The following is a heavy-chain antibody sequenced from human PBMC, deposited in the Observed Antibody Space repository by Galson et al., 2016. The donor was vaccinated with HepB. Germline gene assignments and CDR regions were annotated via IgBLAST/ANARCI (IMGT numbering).Heavy chain of an antibody. D-gene: IGHD3-22*01. CDR1: GFTFTNYW. J-gene: IGHJ4*02. CDR3: ARVDEGYYYLIDY. Sequence: SLRLSCAASGFTFTNYWMHWVRQAPGKGLEWVSGISSSSDNKVYAESVKGRFTISRDNAKNTLYLQMNSLRDEDTAVYYCARVDEGYYYLIDYWGQGTLVTVSS. V-gene: IGHV3-21*06. CDR2: ISSSSDNK.